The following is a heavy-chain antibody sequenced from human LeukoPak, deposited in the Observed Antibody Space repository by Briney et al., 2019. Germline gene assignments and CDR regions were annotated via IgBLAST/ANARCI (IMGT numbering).Heavy chain of an antibody. J-gene: IGHJ5*02. CDR3: ARDMGWDKRPGWFDP. V-gene: IGHV1-18*01. D-gene: IGHD1-26*01. Sequence: ASVKVSCKASGYTFTSYGITWLRQAPGQGLEWMGWISAYNGNTDYTQKLQGRVTMTTDTSTSTAYMELRSLRFDDTAVYFCARDMGWDKRPGWFDPWGQGTLVTVSS. CDR1: GYTFTSYG. CDR2: ISAYNGNT.